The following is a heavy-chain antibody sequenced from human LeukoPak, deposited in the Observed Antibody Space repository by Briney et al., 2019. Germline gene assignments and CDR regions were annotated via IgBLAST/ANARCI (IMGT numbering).Heavy chain of an antibody. J-gene: IGHJ4*02. Sequence: PGGSLRLSCVVSGFIASSNYMTWVRQAPGKGLEWISLIYSGGSTYYADSVMGRFTISRDNSKTTLFLQMSSLKAEDTAVYYCATGGRSGVALEQWGQGTLVTVSS. V-gene: IGHV3-53*01. CDR2: IYSGGST. CDR3: ATGGRSGVALEQ. CDR1: GFIASSNY. D-gene: IGHD1/OR15-1a*01.